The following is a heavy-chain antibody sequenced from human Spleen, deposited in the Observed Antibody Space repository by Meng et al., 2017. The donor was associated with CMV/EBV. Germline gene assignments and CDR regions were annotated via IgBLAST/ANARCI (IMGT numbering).Heavy chain of an antibody. J-gene: IGHJ6*02. D-gene: IGHD6-25*01. Sequence: ASVKVSCKASGYTFTDYYIHWVRQAPGQGPEWMGWISTYNGNINYAQKFQGRVTMTTDTSTNTAYMDLRSLRSDDTAVFYCARHLQRLDPESYYYNGMDVWGQGTTVTVSS. V-gene: IGHV1-18*04. CDR1: GYTFTDYY. CDR2: ISTYNGNI. CDR3: ARHLQRLDPESYYYNGMDV.